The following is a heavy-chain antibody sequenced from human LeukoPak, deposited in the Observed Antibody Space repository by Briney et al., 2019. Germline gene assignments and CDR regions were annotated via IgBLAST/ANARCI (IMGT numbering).Heavy chain of an antibody. CDR2: IYYSGST. Sequence: TPSETLSLTCTVSGGSISSSSYYWGWIRQPPGKGLEWIGSIYYSGSTYYNPSLKSRITISVDTSKNQFSLKLSSVTAADTAVYYCARDLDSGYATDAFDIWGQGTMVTVSS. D-gene: IGHD5-12*01. V-gene: IGHV4-39*07. CDR3: ARDLDSGYATDAFDI. CDR1: GGSISSSSYY. J-gene: IGHJ3*02.